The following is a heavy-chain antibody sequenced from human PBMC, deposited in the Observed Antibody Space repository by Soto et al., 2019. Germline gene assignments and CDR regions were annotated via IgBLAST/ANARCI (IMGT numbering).Heavy chain of an antibody. D-gene: IGHD4-17*01. Sequence: SETLSLTCTVSGCSIISTFYCWGSLRQPPGRGLEWIANIHYSGETHYSPSLESRVAISVDTSKSQFSLTLDSVTAADTAVYYCARRPDFRDHGWFDPWGQGILVTVSS. J-gene: IGHJ5*02. CDR1: GCSIISTFYC. V-gene: IGHV4-39*01. CDR3: ARRPDFRDHGWFDP. CDR2: IHYSGET.